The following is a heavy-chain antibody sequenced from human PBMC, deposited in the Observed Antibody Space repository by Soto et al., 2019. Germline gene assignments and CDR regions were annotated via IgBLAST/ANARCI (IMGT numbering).Heavy chain of an antibody. CDR2: IKQDGSEK. D-gene: IGHD3-3*01. CDR1: GFTFSSYW. CDR3: ASELRFLEWPPYYFDY. V-gene: IGHV3-7*03. Sequence: HPGGSLRLSCAAFGFTFSSYWMSWVRQAPGKGLEWVANIKQDGSEKYYVDSVEGRFTISRDNAKNSLYLQMNSLRAEDTAVYYCASELRFLEWPPYYFDYWGQGTLVTVSS. J-gene: IGHJ4*02.